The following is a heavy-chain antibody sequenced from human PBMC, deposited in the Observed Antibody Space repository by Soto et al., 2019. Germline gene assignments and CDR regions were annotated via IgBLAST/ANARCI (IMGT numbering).Heavy chain of an antibody. CDR1: GFTFSSYN. CDR2: ISSSSNYI. J-gene: IGHJ4*02. CDR3: ARENAYGDPNSFDY. V-gene: IGHV3-21*02. Sequence: EVQLVESGGGLVKPGGSLRLSCTASGFTFSSYNMNWARQAPGKGLEWVSSISSSSNYIYYADSMKGRFTISRDNAKNSLYLQMNSLRAEDTAVYYCARENAYGDPNSFDYWGQGTLVTVSS. D-gene: IGHD4-17*01.